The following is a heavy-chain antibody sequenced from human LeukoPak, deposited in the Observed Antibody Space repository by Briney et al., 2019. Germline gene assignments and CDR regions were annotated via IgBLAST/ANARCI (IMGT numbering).Heavy chain of an antibody. Sequence: GGSLRLSCAASGFTFSSYLMNWVRQAPGKGPEWVAYIKHDGSDKKYVDSVKGRFTISRDNAENSLFLQMDNLRAEDTAVYYCARVYDSSGYFDYWGQGTLVTVSS. CDR3: ARVYDSSGYFDY. J-gene: IGHJ4*02. CDR1: GFTFSSYL. V-gene: IGHV3-7*01. CDR2: IKHDGSDK. D-gene: IGHD3-22*01.